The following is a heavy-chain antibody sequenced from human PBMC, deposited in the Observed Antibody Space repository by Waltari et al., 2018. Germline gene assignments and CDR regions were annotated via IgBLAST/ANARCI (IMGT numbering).Heavy chain of an antibody. J-gene: IGHJ4*02. Sequence: QVQLQESGPGLVKPSETLSLTCPVSGGSISSYYWTWIRQPPGKGLEWIGYIYYSGSTNYNPSLKSRVTISVDTTKNQFSLKLSSVTAADTAVYYCARGPNRYYFDYWGQGTLVTVSS. CDR2: IYYSGST. V-gene: IGHV4-59*01. CDR1: GGSISSYY. D-gene: IGHD7-27*01. CDR3: ARGPNRYYFDY.